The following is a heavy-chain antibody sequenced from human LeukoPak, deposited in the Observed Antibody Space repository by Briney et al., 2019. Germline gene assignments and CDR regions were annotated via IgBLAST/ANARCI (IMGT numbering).Heavy chain of an antibody. CDR3: ARASYDSSGYYFPAYWYFDY. CDR2: IYHSGST. V-gene: IGHV4-30-2*01. Sequence: SQTLSLTCAVSGGSISSGGYSWSWIRQPPGKGLEWIGYIYHSGSTYYNPSLKSRVTISVDRSENQFSLKLSSVTAADTAVYYCARASYDSSGYYFPAYWYFDYWGQGTLVTVSS. CDR1: GGSISSGGYS. D-gene: IGHD3-22*01. J-gene: IGHJ4*02.